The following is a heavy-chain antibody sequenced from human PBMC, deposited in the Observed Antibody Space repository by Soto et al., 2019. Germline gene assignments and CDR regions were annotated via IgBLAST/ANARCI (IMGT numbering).Heavy chain of an antibody. J-gene: IGHJ4*02. CDR3: ARVGVGGTLWATFAY. CDR1: GFTFSSYG. D-gene: IGHD2-21*01. CDR2: IWYDGSNK. V-gene: IGHV3-33*01. Sequence: PGGSLRLSCAASGFTFSSYGMHWVRQAPGKGLEWVAVIWYDGSNKYYADSVKGRFTISRDNSKNTLYLQMNSLRAEDTAVYYCARVGVGGTLWATFAYWGQGTLVTVSS.